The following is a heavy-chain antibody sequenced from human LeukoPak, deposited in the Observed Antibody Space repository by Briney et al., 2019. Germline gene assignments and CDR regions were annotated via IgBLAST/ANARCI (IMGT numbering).Heavy chain of an antibody. CDR2: ISRVRDST. Sequence: PGGALRLSCAAPGFTLSGYARTWVRWAPGKGLEWFSTISRVRDSTYYAGSVKGRFTIYRDNSKTTLYLHMSSLRAERRAVSYCAYLLGSPGVFDIWGQGTMVTVSS. D-gene: IGHD3-16*01. V-gene: IGHV3-23*01. J-gene: IGHJ3*02. CDR3: AYLLGSPGVFDI. CDR1: GFTLSGYA.